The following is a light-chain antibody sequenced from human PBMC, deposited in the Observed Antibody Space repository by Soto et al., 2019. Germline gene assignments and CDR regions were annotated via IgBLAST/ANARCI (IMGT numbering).Light chain of an antibody. CDR3: QQYNSYPWT. J-gene: IGKJ1*01. CDR1: QSISSW. Sequence: DIHMTQSPSTLSASVGDRVTITCRASQSISSWLAWYQQKPGKAPKVLIYKASGLEGGVPSRFSGSGSGTEFTLTISSLQPDDFATYCCQQYNSYPWTFGQGTKVEVK. V-gene: IGKV1-5*03. CDR2: KAS.